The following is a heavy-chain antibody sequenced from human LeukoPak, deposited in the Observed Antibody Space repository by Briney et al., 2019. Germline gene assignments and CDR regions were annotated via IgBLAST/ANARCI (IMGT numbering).Heavy chain of an antibody. CDR2: INPNSGGT. CDR1: GHTFSRSY. J-gene: IGHJ4*02. Sequence: ASVKVSCKASGHTFSRSYMHWVRQAPGQGLEWMGWINPNSGGTNYAQKFQGRVTMTRDTSISTAYMELSRLRSDDTAVYYCAICSGGSCSLFDYWGQGTLVTVSS. V-gene: IGHV1-2*02. D-gene: IGHD2-15*01. CDR3: AICSGGSCSLFDY.